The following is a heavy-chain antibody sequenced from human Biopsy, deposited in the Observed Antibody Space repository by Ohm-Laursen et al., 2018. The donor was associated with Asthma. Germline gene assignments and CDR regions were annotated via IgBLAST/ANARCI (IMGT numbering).Heavy chain of an antibody. CDR3: ARGQKSAGDRWFDP. Sequence: SSVKVSCKASGYTFIGCHIHWMRQAPGQGLEWMGRINPNSGGTNYAQKFQGRVTMTRDTSISTAYMEVSRLRSDDTAVYYCARGQKSAGDRWFDPWGQGVLVTVSS. J-gene: IGHJ5*02. V-gene: IGHV1-2*06. CDR1: GYTFIGCH. D-gene: IGHD6-13*01. CDR2: INPNSGGT.